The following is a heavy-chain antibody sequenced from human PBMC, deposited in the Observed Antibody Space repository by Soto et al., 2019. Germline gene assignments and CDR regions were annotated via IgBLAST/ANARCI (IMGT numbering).Heavy chain of an antibody. V-gene: IGHV4-34*01. D-gene: IGHD3-3*01. Sequence: SETLSLTCAVYGGSFSVYYWSWIRQPPGKGLEWIGEINHSGSTNYNPSLKSRVTISVDTSKNQFSLKLSSVTAADTAVYYCARGRFWSGSFRYYYCMDVWGKGTTVTVSS. CDR1: GGSFSVYY. CDR3: ARGRFWSGSFRYYYCMDV. CDR2: INHSGST. J-gene: IGHJ6*03.